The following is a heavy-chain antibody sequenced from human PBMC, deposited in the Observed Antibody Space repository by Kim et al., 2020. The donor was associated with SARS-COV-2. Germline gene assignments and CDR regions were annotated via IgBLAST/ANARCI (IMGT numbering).Heavy chain of an antibody. V-gene: IGHV4-39*07. J-gene: IGHJ3*02. Sequence: SETLSLTCTVSGGSISSSSYYWGWIRQPPGKGLEWIGSIYYSGSTYYNPSLKSRVTISVDTSKNQFSLKLSSVTAADTAVYYCARYQPRPKNDAFDIWGQGTMVTVSS. CDR3: ARYQPRPKNDAFDI. CDR2: IYYSGST. CDR1: GGSISSSSYY. D-gene: IGHD2-2*01.